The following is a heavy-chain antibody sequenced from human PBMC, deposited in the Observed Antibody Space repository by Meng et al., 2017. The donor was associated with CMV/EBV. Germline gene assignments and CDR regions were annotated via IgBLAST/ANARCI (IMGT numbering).Heavy chain of an antibody. J-gene: IGHJ4*02. Sequence: SETLSLTCTVSGGSISSYYWSWIRQPPGKGLEWIGYIFHSVSTNYNPSLKSRVTISVDTSKNQFSLKLTSVTASDTAVYYCARALGAYYFDYWGQGTLVTVSS. V-gene: IGHV4-59*01. CDR2: IFHSVST. CDR1: GGSISSYY. CDR3: ARALGAYYFDY.